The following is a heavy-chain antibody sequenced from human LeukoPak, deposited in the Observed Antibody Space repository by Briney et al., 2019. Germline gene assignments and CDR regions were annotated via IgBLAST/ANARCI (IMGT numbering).Heavy chain of an antibody. D-gene: IGHD2-2*02. CDR1: GFTFSSYW. CDR3: AADGGYCCSTSCYSGDYCDF. V-gene: IGHV3-7*01. CDR2: IKQDGSEK. J-gene: IGHJ4*02. Sequence: GGSLRLSCVASGFTFSSYWMSWVRQAPGKGLEWGANIKQDGSEKYYMDSVKGGFTISRDNAKNSLYLQMNSLRAEGTAVYYCAADGGYCCSTSCYSGDYCDFWGRGTLVTASS.